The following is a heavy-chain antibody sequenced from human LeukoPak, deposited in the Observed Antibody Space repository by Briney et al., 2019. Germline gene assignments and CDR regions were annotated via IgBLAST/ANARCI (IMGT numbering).Heavy chain of an antibody. J-gene: IGHJ4*02. Sequence: GGSLRHSCSASGFTFSTYGMHWGRQAPGKGLEWVAVISYDGSNESYADSVKGRFTISRDNSKNTLYLQMNSLRAEDTAVYYCAKNCLTGDGELQYWGQGTLVTVSS. V-gene: IGHV3-30*18. D-gene: IGHD7-27*01. CDR2: ISYDGSNE. CDR1: GFTFSTYG. CDR3: AKNCLTGDGELQY.